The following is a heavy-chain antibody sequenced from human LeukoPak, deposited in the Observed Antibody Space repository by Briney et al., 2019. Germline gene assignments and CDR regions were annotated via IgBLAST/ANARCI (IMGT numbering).Heavy chain of an antibody. CDR3: AREFDCSSTSCSDYYYYSHMDV. D-gene: IGHD2-2*01. CDR1: GYSFTGYY. V-gene: IGHV1-2*02. Sequence: GASVKVSCKASGYSFTGYYINWVRQAPGQGLEWMGWISPNSGGTNYAQTFQGRVTMTRDTSITTAYMELSGLRSDDTAVHYCAREFDCSSTSCSDYYYYSHMDVWGKGTTVTVSS. CDR2: ISPNSGGT. J-gene: IGHJ6*03.